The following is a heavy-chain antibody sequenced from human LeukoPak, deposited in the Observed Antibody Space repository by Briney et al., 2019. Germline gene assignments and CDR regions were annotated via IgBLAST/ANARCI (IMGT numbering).Heavy chain of an antibody. CDR3: ARGLSYHDAFDI. CDR1: GFTFSSYG. D-gene: IGHD5-18*01. J-gene: IGHJ3*02. CDR2: ISYEGSNK. Sequence: GRSLGLSCAASGFTFSSYGRHGVREARGRGLGRGAVISYEGSNKYYADPVKGRCTTSRDTCKNTLYLQMNSLRDDDTAVYYCARGLSYHDAFDIWGQGTMVTVSS. V-gene: IGHV3-30*03.